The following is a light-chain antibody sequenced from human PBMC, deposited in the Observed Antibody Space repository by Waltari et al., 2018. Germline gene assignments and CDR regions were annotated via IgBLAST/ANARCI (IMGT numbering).Light chain of an antibody. CDR2: GAS. CDR3: QQYGSLPFT. V-gene: IGKV3-20*01. CDR1: QSVSSIS. J-gene: IGKJ3*01. Sequence: EIVLTQSPGTLSLFPGERVTLSCRASQSVSSISLAWYQQKPGQAPRLLTYGASSRATVIPDRFSGSGSGTDFALTISRLEPEDFAVYYCQQYGSLPFTFGPGTKVDIK.